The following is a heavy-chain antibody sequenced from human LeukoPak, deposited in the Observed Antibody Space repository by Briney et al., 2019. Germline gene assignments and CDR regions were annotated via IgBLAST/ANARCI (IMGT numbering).Heavy chain of an antibody. CDR1: GGSISSYY. V-gene: IGHV4-59*01. CDR3: ARGTVPYYYYYGMDV. D-gene: IGHD4-17*01. CDR2: IYYSGST. J-gene: IGHJ6*02. Sequence: SETLSLTCTVSGGSISSYYWGWIRQPPGKGLEWIGYIYYSGSTNYNPSLKSRVTISVDTSKNQFSLKLSSVTAADTAVYYCARGTVPYYYYYGMDVWGQGTMVTVSS.